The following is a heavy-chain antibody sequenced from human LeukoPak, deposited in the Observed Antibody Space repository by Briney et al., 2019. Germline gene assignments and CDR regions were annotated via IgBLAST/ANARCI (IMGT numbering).Heavy chain of an antibody. CDR2: ITGSGDST. CDR3: AKGDSTSPAVFDY. D-gene: IGHD6-13*01. V-gene: IGHV3-23*01. Sequence: QPGGPLRLSCAASGFTFSSYAMTWVRQAPGRGLEGVSTITGSGDSTYYGDSVKGLFSISRDNSKTPQYLKMNSMRAEDTAIYYSAKGDSTSPAVFDYWGQGTLVTASS. J-gene: IGHJ4*02. CDR1: GFTFSSYA.